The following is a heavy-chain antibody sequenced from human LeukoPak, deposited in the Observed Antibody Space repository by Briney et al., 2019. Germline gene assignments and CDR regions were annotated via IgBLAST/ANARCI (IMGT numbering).Heavy chain of an antibody. CDR1: GYTLTVLS. Sequence: ASVHVSCKVSGYTLTVLSIHWARQAPGTGHAWMGGFDPEDCETIYAQKFEGRGTMTEDTSTDTAYMELSSLRSEDTAVYYCATDLGYCSSTSCYSIGWGQGTLVTVSS. V-gene: IGHV1-24*01. J-gene: IGHJ4*02. D-gene: IGHD2-2*01. CDR3: ATDLGYCSSTSCYSIG. CDR2: FDPEDCET.